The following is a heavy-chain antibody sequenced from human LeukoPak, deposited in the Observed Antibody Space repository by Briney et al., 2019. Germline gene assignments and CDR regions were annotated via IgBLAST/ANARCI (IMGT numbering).Heavy chain of an antibody. V-gene: IGHV1-2*02. J-gene: IGHJ5*02. D-gene: IGHD3-3*01. Sequence: ASVKVSCKASGYTFTGYYMHWVRQAPGQGLEWMGWINPNSGGTNYAQKFQGRVTMTRDTSISTAYMELSRLRSDDTAVYYCARSGGWGYDFWSGYPFDPWGQGTLVTVSS. CDR1: GYTFTGYY. CDR2: INPNSGGT. CDR3: ARSGGWGYDFWSGYPFDP.